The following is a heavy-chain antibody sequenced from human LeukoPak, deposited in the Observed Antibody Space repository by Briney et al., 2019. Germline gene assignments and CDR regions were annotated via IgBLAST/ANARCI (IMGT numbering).Heavy chain of an antibody. V-gene: IGHV3-30*04. Sequence: GGSLRLSCAASGFTFSSYAMHWVRQAPGKGLEWVAVISYDGSNKFSADSVKGRFTISRDNSKNTLYLQMNSLRPEDTAVYYCAREYYCFDYWGQGTLVTVSS. CDR2: ISYDGSNK. D-gene: IGHD2-15*01. CDR1: GFTFSSYA. CDR3: AREYYCFDY. J-gene: IGHJ4*02.